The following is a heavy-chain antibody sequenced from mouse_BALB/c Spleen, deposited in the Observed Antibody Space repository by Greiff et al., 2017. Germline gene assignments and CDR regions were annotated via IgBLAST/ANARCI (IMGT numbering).Heavy chain of an antibody. CDR1: GYTFTSYY. D-gene: IGHD1-1*01. CDR3: TTTTVVDWYFDV. CDR2: INPSNGGT. Sequence: QVQLKQPGAELVKPGASVKLSCKASGYTFTSYYMYWVKQRPGQGLEWIGGINPSNGGTNFNEKFKSKATLTVDKSSSTAYMQLSSLTSEDSAVYYCTTTTVVDWYFDVWGAGTTVTVSS. J-gene: IGHJ1*01. V-gene: IGHV1S81*02.